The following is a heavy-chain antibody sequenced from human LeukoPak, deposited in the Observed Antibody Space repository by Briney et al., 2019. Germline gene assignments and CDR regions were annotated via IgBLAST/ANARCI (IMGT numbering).Heavy chain of an antibody. V-gene: IGHV1-46*01. D-gene: IGHD4-23*01. CDR2: VNPSGGST. J-gene: IGHJ4*02. Sequence: ASVKVSCKASGYTFTSYCIHWVRQAPGQGLEWMGIVNPSGGSTTNAQKFQGRVAMTRDTSTSTVYMELSSLNSEDTAVYYCARATGPDYGGLPLEYWGQGTLVTVSS. CDR1: GYTFTSYC. CDR3: ARATGPDYGGLPLEY.